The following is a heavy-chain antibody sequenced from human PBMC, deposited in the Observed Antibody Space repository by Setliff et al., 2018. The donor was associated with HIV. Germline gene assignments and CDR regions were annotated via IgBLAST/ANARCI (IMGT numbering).Heavy chain of an antibody. CDR2: ISSYNGYT. V-gene: IGHV1-18*01. D-gene: IGHD6-19*01. Sequence: ASVKVSCKASGYNFSSNGISWVRQAPGQGLEWMGWISSYNGYTKYAQKVQDRVTMTKDTSTSTAYMELRSLRSDDTAVYYCARVSRSGGFFDWWGQGSLVTVSS. CDR1: GYNFSSNG. CDR3: ARVSRSGGFFDW. J-gene: IGHJ4*02.